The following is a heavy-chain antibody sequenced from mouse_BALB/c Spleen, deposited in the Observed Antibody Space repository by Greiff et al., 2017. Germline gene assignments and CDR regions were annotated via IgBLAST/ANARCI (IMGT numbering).Heavy chain of an antibody. J-gene: IGHJ4*01. CDR2: ISSGGSYT. Sequence: EVQGVESGGDLVKPGGSLKLSCAASGFTFSSYGMSWVRQTPDKRLEWVATISSGGSYTYYPDIVKGRFTISRDNAKNTLYLQMSSLKSEDTAMYYCARHLVYAMDYWGQGTSVTVSS. V-gene: IGHV5-6*01. CDR3: ARHLVYAMDY. CDR1: GFTFSSYG.